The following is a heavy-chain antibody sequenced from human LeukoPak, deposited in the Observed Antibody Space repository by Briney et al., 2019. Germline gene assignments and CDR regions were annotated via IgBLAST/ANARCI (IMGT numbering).Heavy chain of an antibody. CDR1: GYTFTGYY. D-gene: IGHD1-26*01. CDR3: ARGPPQWELRMGGFDP. Sequence: ASVKVSCKASGYTFTGYYMHWVRQAPGQGLEWMGWINPNSGGTNYAQKFQGRVTMTRDTSISTAYMELSRLRSDDTAVYYCARGPPQWELRMGGFDPWGQGTLVTVSS. J-gene: IGHJ5*02. CDR2: INPNSGGT. V-gene: IGHV1-2*02.